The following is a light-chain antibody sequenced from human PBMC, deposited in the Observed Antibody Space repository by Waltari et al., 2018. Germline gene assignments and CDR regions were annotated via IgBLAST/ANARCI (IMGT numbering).Light chain of an antibody. Sequence: QSALTQPPSASGSLGQSVTISCTGTNNDVGAYQYVSWYQQYPGKAPNLLIYDVTKRPCGVSGGFSGSKSGRTASLTVSGLQPEDEAIYSCCSYAGADSLLFGGGTKLTVL. CDR2: DVT. CDR1: NNDVGAYQY. CDR3: CSYAGADSLL. V-gene: IGLV2-8*01. J-gene: IGLJ3*02.